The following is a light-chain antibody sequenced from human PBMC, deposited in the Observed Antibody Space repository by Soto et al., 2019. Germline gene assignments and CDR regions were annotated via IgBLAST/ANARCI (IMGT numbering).Light chain of an antibody. Sequence: EIVLTQSPDTLSLPPGERATLSCRASQTISSSFLAWYQQKPGQAPRLLIYRASRRAPGIPDRFSGSGSWTDFTLTISRLEPEDFAVYYCHQFGSSPLDTFGPGTKVEIK. CDR2: RAS. V-gene: IGKV3-20*01. CDR3: HQFGSSPLDT. J-gene: IGKJ3*01. CDR1: QTISSSF.